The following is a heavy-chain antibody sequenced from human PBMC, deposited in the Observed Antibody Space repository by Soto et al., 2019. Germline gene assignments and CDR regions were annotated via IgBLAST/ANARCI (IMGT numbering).Heavy chain of an antibody. D-gene: IGHD3-22*01. Sequence: ATVKVSCKSSGYTFTSYYMHWVRQAPGQGLEWMGIINPSGGSTSYAQKFQGRVTMTRDTSTSTVYMELSSLRSEDTAVDYCARVRYDSSGYYYLDYWGQGTLGTVAS. CDR3: ARVRYDSSGYYYLDY. CDR2: INPSGGST. J-gene: IGHJ4*02. CDR1: GYTFTSYY. V-gene: IGHV1-46*01.